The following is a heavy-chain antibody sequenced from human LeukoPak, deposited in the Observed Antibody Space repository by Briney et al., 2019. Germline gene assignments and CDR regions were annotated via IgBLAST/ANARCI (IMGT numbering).Heavy chain of an antibody. CDR1: GGSISSANYY. CDR3: AREGNILTGYYHFDY. CDR2: IYYSGST. Sequence: SQTLSLTCTVSGGSISSANYYWSWIRQPPGKGLEWIGYIYYSGSTYYNPSLKSRVTISVVTSKNQFSLRLSSVTAADTAVYYCAREGNILTGYYHFDYWGQGTLVTVSS. J-gene: IGHJ4*02. D-gene: IGHD3-9*01. V-gene: IGHV4-30-4*01.